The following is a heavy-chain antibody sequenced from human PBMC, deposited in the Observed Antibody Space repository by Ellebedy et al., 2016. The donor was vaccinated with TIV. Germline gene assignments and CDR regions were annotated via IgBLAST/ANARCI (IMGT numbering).Heavy chain of an antibody. Sequence: VDSVKGRFTISRDNAKNSLYLQMNSLRAEDTAVYYCAGRAYNWNDGSLFDYWGQGTLVTVSS. V-gene: IGHV3-7*03. D-gene: IGHD1-1*01. J-gene: IGHJ4*02. CDR3: AGRAYNWNDGSLFDY.